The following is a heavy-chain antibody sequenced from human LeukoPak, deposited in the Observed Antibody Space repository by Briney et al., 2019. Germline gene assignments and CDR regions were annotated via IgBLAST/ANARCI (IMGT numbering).Heavy chain of an antibody. CDR3: ARSFYYGSGSFDY. J-gene: IGHJ4*02. D-gene: IGHD3-10*01. V-gene: IGHV3-7*01. Sequence: GGSLRLSCAASGFIFGSYWMSWVRQAPGKGLEWVSNIKQDGNEKYFVDSVKGRFTISKDNAKNSLYLQMNSLRAEDTAVYYCARSFYYGSGSFDYWGQGTLVTVSS. CDR2: IKQDGNEK. CDR1: GFIFGSYW.